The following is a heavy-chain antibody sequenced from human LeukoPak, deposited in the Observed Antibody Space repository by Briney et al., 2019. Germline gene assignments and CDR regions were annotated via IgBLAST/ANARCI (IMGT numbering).Heavy chain of an antibody. CDR2: INHSGST. CDR3: ARGIAVAGPLSLYYYYYGMDV. D-gene: IGHD6-19*01. Sequence: SETLSLTCAVYGGSFSGYYWSWIRQPPGKGLEWLGEINHSGSTNYNPSLKSRVTISVDTSKNQFSLKLSSVTAADTAVYYCARGIAVAGPLSLYYYYYGMDVWGQGTTVTVSS. V-gene: IGHV4-34*01. CDR1: GGSFSGYY. J-gene: IGHJ6*02.